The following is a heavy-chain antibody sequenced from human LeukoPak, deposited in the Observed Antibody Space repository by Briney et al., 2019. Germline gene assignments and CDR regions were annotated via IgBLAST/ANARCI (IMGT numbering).Heavy chain of an antibody. CDR1: GDTFTSYY. V-gene: IGHV1-46*01. CDR3: ARPLSGELPDY. J-gene: IGHJ4*02. D-gene: IGHD1-7*01. CDR2: INPSGGST. Sequence: ASVKVSCKASGDTFTSYYMHWVRQAPGQGHDWMGIINPSGGSTSYAQKFQGRVTMTRDTSTSTVYMELSSLRSEDTAVYYCARPLSGELPDYWGQGTLVTVSS.